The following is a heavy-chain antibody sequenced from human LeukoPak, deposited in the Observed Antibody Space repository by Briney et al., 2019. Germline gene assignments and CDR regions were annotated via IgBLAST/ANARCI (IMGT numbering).Heavy chain of an antibody. CDR3: ARDPDYGSGSLPFDP. CDR2: ISYHGSNK. V-gene: IGHV3-30-3*01. CDR1: GFTFSSYA. D-gene: IGHD3-10*01. J-gene: IGHJ5*02. Sequence: GRSLRLSCAASGFTFSSYAMHWVRQAPGKGLEWVAVISYHGSNKYWADSVKGRFTISRDNSKNTLYLQMNSLRAEDTAVYYCARDPDYGSGSLPFDPWGQGTLVTVSS.